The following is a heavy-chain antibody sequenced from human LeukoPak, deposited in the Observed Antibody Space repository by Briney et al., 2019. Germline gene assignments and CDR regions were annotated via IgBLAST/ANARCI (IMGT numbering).Heavy chain of an antibody. CDR1: GYTLTELS. Sequence: GASVKVSCKVSGYTLTELSMHWVRQAPGKGLEWMGGFDPEDGETIYAQKFQGRVTMIEDTSTDTAYMELSSLRSEDTAVYYCATADNFQRWGQGTLVTVSS. J-gene: IGHJ1*01. CDR2: FDPEDGET. V-gene: IGHV1-24*01. CDR3: ATADNFQR.